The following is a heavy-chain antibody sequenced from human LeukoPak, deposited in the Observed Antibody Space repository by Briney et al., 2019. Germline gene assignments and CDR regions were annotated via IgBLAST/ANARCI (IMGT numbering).Heavy chain of an antibody. CDR3: ARTPPGGTTVVISHWYFDL. CDR2: IDWDDDQ. J-gene: IGHJ2*01. CDR1: GFSLSTSGMC. V-gene: IGHV2-70*01. D-gene: IGHD4-23*01. Sequence: SGPTLANPTQTLTLTCTFSGFSLSTSGMCVSWIRQPPGEALEWLALIDWDDDQYYSTSLKTRLTISKDTSKNQVVITMTNMDPVETATYYCARTPPGGTTVVISHWYFDLWGRGTLVTVSS.